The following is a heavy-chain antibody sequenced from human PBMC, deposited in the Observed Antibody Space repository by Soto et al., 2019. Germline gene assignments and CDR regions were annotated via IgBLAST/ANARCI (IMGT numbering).Heavy chain of an antibody. CDR3: ARPRGGSSGSPGHYNTGMEV. Sequence: GASVKVSCKASGYTFTGYYIHWVRQAPGQGLEWMGWINPKSGGTNSVKGRFTISRDNSKNTLYLQMGSLRAEDMAVYYCARPRGGSSGSPGHYNTGMEVGGQGTTATVSS. J-gene: IGHJ6*02. D-gene: IGHD3-22*01. CDR1: GYTFTGYY. CDR2: INPKSGGT. V-gene: IGHV1-2*02.